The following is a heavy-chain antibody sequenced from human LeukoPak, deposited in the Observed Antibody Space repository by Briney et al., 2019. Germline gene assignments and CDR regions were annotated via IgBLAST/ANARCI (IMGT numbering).Heavy chain of an antibody. Sequence: GGSLRLSCAASGLTFSNAWMSWVRQAPGKGLEWVGRIKSKTDGGTTDYAAPVKGRFTISRDDSKNTLYLQMNSLKTEDTAVYYCITELLAGAVRSPVDYWGQGTLVTVSS. D-gene: IGHD1-26*01. CDR3: ITELLAGAVRSPVDY. CDR2: IKSKTDGGTT. CDR1: GLTFSNAW. V-gene: IGHV3-15*01. J-gene: IGHJ4*02.